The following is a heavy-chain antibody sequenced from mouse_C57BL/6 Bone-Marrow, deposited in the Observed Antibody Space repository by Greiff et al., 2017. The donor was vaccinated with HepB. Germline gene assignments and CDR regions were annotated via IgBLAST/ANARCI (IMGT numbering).Heavy chain of an antibody. Sequence: VKLLESGPELVKPGASVKISCKASGYAFSSSWMDWVKQRPGKGLEWIGRIYPGDGDTNYNGKFKGKATLTADKSSSTAYMQLSSLTSEDSAVYFCATHDYEGAMDYWGQGTSVTVSS. D-gene: IGHD2-4*01. CDR3: ATHDYEGAMDY. J-gene: IGHJ4*01. CDR1: GYAFSSSW. V-gene: IGHV1-82*01. CDR2: IYPGDGDT.